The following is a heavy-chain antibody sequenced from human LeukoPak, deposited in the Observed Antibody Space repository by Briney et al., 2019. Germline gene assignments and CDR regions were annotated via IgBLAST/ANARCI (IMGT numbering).Heavy chain of an antibody. CDR3: AKGNNDFWSGYPRLSYLDY. J-gene: IGHJ4*02. D-gene: IGHD3-3*01. CDR2: ITGVGDRT. CDR1: GFTFSTYA. Sequence: GGSLRLSCAASGFTFSTYAMNWVRQAPGKGLEWVSGITGVGDRTYYADSVKGRFTISRDNSKNMLFLQINSLRAEDTAVYYCAKGNNDFWSGYPRLSYLDYWGQGTLVTVSS. V-gene: IGHV3-23*01.